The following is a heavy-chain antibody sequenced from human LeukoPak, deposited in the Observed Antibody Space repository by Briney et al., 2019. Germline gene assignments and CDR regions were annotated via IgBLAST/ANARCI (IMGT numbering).Heavy chain of an antibody. CDR3: ARGCFSSGWYRRDYFDY. Sequence: SETLSLTCAVYSGSFSGYYWSWIRQPPGKGLEWIGEINHSGSTNYNPSLKSRFTISVDTSKNQFSLKLSSVTAADTAVYYCARGCFSSGWYRRDYFDYWGQGTLVTVSS. CDR2: INHSGST. J-gene: IGHJ4*02. CDR1: SGSFSGYY. V-gene: IGHV4-34*01. D-gene: IGHD6-19*01.